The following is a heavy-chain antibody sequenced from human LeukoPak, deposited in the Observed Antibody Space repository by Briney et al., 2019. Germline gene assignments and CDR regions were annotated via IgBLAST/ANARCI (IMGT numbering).Heavy chain of an antibody. Sequence: GGSLTLSCAASGFIFSDYHMSWIRQAPGKGLEWVSYISPGGDEVYFADSVKGRFTISRDNAKNSLFLQMSSLTAEDTAVYYCSGGRDIAVAGPGGYFDYWGQGSLVTVSS. CDR3: SGGRDIAVAGPGGYFDY. V-gene: IGHV3-11*01. D-gene: IGHD6-19*01. CDR2: ISPGGDEV. CDR1: GFIFSDYH. J-gene: IGHJ4*02.